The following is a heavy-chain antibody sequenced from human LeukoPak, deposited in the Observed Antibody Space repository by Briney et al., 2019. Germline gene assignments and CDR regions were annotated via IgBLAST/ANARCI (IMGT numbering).Heavy chain of an antibody. D-gene: IGHD1-7*01. CDR2: IYYSGST. J-gene: IGHJ4*02. CDR1: GGSISSYY. V-gene: IGHV4-59*01. CDR3: ARQITGTSRVFDY. Sequence: PSETLSLTRTVSGGSISSYYWSWIRQPPGKGLEWIGYIYYSGSTNYNPSLKSRVTISVDTSKNQFSLKLSSVTAADTAVYYCARQITGTSRVFDYWGQGTLVTVSS.